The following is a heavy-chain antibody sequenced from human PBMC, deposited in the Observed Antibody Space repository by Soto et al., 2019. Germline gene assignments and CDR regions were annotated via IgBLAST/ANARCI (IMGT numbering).Heavy chain of an antibody. D-gene: IGHD3-3*01. V-gene: IGHV3-7*01. CDR2: IKQDGSEK. CDR1: EFIFSNYW. J-gene: IGHJ4*02. CDR3: ARDRSGSSDFWSGLDC. Sequence: GGSLRLSCTGSEFIFSNYWVSWVRQAPGKGLEWVANIKQDGSEKYYVDSVKGRLTISRDNAKNSLYLQMNSLRAEDTAVYYCARDRSGSSDFWSGLDCWGQGTLVTVSS.